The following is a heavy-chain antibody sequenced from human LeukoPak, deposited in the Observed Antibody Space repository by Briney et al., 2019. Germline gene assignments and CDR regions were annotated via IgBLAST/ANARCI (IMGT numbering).Heavy chain of an antibody. CDR1: GYTFTSYA. Sequence: ASVKVPCKASGYTFTSYAMNWVRQAPGQGLEWMGWINIYTGNPTYAQGFTGRFVFSLDTSVSTAYLQISSLKAEDTAVYYCARDAATINFDYWGQGTLVTVSS. CDR3: ARDAATINFDY. CDR2: INIYTGNP. V-gene: IGHV7-4-1*02. J-gene: IGHJ4*02. D-gene: IGHD5-24*01.